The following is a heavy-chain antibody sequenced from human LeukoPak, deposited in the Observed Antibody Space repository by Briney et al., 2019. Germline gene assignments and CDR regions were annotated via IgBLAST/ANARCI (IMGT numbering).Heavy chain of an antibody. D-gene: IGHD4-11*01. J-gene: IGHJ4*02. CDR1: GFTFSDYA. V-gene: IGHV3-23*01. CDR3: ARSIPDYTRFDY. Sequence: GGSLRLSCVASGFTFSDYAMNWVRQAPGKGLEWVSTFKTNSGQVYYAESVRGRFTISRDNSKNTVYLQMSSLRAEDTALYYCARSIPDYTRFDYWGQGALVTVSP. CDR2: FKTNSGQV.